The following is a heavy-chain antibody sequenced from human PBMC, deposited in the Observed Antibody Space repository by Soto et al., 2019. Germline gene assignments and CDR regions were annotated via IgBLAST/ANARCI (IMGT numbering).Heavy chain of an antibody. CDR2: IWYDGSNK. CDR3: ARASSGTPRYYFDY. D-gene: IGHD3-22*01. V-gene: IGHV3-33*01. Sequence: PGGSLRLSCAASGFTFSSYGMHWVRQAPGKGLEWVAVIWYDGSNKYYADSVKGRFTISRDNSKNTLYLQMNSLRAEDTAVYYCARASSGTPRYYFDYWGQGTLVTVSS. CDR1: GFTFSSYG. J-gene: IGHJ4*02.